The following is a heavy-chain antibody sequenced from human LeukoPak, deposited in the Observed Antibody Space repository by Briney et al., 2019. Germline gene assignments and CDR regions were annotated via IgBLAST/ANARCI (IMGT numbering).Heavy chain of an antibody. Sequence: ASVRVSCKASGYTFTSYGISWVRQALGQGLEWMGWISAYNGNTNYAQKLQGRVTMTTDTSTSTAYMELRSLRSDDTAVYYCARVRFLEWLPATHDLDYWGQGTLVTVSS. D-gene: IGHD3-3*01. CDR3: ARVRFLEWLPATHDLDY. J-gene: IGHJ4*02. V-gene: IGHV1-18*01. CDR1: GYTFTSYG. CDR2: ISAYNGNT.